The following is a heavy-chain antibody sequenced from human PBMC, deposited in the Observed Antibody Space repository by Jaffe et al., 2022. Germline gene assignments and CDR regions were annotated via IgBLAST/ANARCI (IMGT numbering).Heavy chain of an antibody. Sequence: EVQLVESGGGLVQPGGSLRLSCAASGFTFSSYSMNWVRQAPGKGLEWVSYISSSSSTIYYADSVKGRFTISRDNAKNSLYLQMNSLRAEDTAVYYCVTKRYYDYSNYGRGFDYWGQGTLVTVSS. J-gene: IGHJ4*02. V-gene: IGHV3-48*01. CDR3: VTKRYYDYSNYGRGFDY. CDR2: ISSSSSTI. CDR1: GFTFSSYS. D-gene: IGHD4-4*01.